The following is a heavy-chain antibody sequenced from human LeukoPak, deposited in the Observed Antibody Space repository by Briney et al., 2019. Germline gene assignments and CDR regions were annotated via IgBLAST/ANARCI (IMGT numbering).Heavy chain of an antibody. CDR1: GGSISSYY. CDR3: ARDYQGGYGDKTVDY. CDR2: IYYIGTT. J-gene: IGHJ4*02. Sequence: SETLSLTCTVSGGSISSYYWSWIRQPPGKGLEWIGYIYYIGTTKFNPSLKSRVTISLDTSRNQFSLKLSSVTAADTAVYYCARDYQGGYGDKTVDYWGQGTLVTVSS. D-gene: IGHD5-18*01. V-gene: IGHV4-59*12.